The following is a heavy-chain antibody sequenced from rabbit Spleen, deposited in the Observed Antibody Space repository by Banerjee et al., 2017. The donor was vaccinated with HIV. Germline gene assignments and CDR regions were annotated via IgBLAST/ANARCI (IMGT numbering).Heavy chain of an antibody. CDR1: GVSFSFNNY. J-gene: IGHJ6*01. CDR3: ARDAATSFSSYGMDL. CDR2: IDVGSSDFT. D-gene: IGHD8-1*01. Sequence: QEKLVESGGGLVQPEGSLTLTCTASGVSFSFNNYMCWVRQAPGKGLEWIGCIDVGSSDFTYFAAWAKGRFTISKASSTSVTLQMTSLTAADTATYFCARDAATSFSSYGMDLWGPGTLVTVS. V-gene: IGHV1S45*01.